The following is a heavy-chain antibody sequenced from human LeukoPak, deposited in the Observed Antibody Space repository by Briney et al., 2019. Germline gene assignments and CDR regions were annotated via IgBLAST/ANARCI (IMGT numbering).Heavy chain of an antibody. Sequence: GGSLRLSCAASGFTFSSYSMNWVRQAPGKGLEWVSSISSSSSYIYYADSVKGRFTISRDNAKNSLYLQMNSLRAEDTAVYYYARDCSSTSCYGAFDYWGQGTLVTVSS. CDR3: ARDCSSTSCYGAFDY. V-gene: IGHV3-21*01. CDR2: ISSSSSYI. J-gene: IGHJ4*02. D-gene: IGHD2-2*01. CDR1: GFTFSSYS.